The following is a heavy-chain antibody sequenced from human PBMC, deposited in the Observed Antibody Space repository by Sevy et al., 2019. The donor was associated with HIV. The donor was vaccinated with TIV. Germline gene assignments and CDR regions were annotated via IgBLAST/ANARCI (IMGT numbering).Heavy chain of an antibody. Sequence: SETLSLTCTVSGGSISSYYWSWIRQPPGKGLEWIGCIYYSGSTNYNPSLKSRVTISVDTSKNQFSLKLSSVTAADTAVYYCARGLYSGSYYYFDYWGQGTLVTVSS. CDR2: IYYSGST. D-gene: IGHD1-26*01. J-gene: IGHJ4*02. V-gene: IGHV4-59*01. CDR3: ARGLYSGSYYYFDY. CDR1: GGSISSYY.